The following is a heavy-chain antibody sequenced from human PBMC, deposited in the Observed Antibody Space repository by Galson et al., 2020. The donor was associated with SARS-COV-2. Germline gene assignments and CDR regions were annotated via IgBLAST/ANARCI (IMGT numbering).Heavy chain of an antibody. Sequence: SLKVSCQVSGYTLTALSLHWVRQAPGKGLEWMGGFDPEDGETIYAQKFQGRVTMTENTSTDTAYMELSSLRSEDTAVYYCATTTPVDQTNWFDPWGQGTLVTVSS. J-gene: IGHJ5*02. CDR1: GYTLTALS. CDR2: FDPEDGET. CDR3: ATTTPVDQTNWFDP. V-gene: IGHV1-24*01.